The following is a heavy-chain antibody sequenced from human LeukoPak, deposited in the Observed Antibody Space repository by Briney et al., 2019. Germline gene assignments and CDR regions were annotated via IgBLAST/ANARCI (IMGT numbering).Heavy chain of an antibody. Sequence: ASVKVSCKASGYTFTRFYMHWVRQAPGQGLEWMGIINPSGGSTSYTQKFQGRATMTRDTSTTTVYMELSSLRSEDTAVYYCARASDSSGYYAPRHYFDYWGQGTPVTVSS. CDR1: GYTFTRFY. D-gene: IGHD3-22*01. J-gene: IGHJ4*02. V-gene: IGHV1-46*03. CDR2: INPSGGST. CDR3: ARASDSSGYYAPRHYFDY.